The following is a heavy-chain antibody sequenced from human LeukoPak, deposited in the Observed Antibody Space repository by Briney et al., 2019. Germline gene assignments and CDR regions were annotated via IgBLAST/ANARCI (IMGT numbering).Heavy chain of an antibody. V-gene: IGHV3-11*01. CDR3: ARVIVAAAGTRYYYYYMDV. J-gene: IGHJ6*03. CDR2: ISSIGSTI. Sequence: SGGSLRLSCAASGFTFSDYSMSWIRQAPGKGLEWVSYISSIGSTIYYADSVKGRFTISRDNAKNSLYLQMNSLRAEDPAVYYCARVIVAAAGTRYYYYYMDVWGKGTTVTVSS. CDR1: GFTFSDYS. D-gene: IGHD6-13*01.